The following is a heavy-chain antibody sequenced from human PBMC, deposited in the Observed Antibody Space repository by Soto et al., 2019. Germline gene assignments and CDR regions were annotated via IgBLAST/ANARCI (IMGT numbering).Heavy chain of an antibody. V-gene: IGHV4-4*02. D-gene: IGHD3-9*01. J-gene: IGHJ3*01. CDR3: ARVVLTITRGAFDA. CDR2: ISHSGTS. Sequence: QVQLQESGPGLVKPSGTLSLTCAVSGGSISSSHWWTWVRQSPGKGLEYIGEISHSGTSNSNPSLKRRVTLTMDKSKNHFSLTLASVTAAATAVYYCARVVLTITRGAFDAWGQGTLVIVSS. CDR1: GGSISSSHW.